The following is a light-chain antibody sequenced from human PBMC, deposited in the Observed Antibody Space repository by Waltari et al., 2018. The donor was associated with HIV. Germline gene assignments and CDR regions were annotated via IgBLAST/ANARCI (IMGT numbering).Light chain of an antibody. CDR2: GAS. Sequence: DIQMTQSPTSLSASVGDRVTITCRASQGIANSLAWYQQKAGKVPNLLIYGASTLQSGVPSRFSGSGSGTDFTLTISSLQPEDVATYYCQKYDSAPWTFGQGTKVEIK. J-gene: IGKJ1*01. CDR3: QKYDSAPWT. CDR1: QGIANS. V-gene: IGKV1-27*01.